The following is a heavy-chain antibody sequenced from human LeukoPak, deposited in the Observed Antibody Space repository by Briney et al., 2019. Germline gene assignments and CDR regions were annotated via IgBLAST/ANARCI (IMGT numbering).Heavy chain of an antibody. Sequence: PSETLSLTCAVYGGSFSGYYWSWIRQPPGKGLDWIGEINHSGSTNYNPSLKSRVTISVDTSKNQFSLKLSSVTAADTAVYYCARVLGPDCSSTSCYTDWFDPWGQGTLVTVSS. CDR3: ARVLGPDCSSTSCYTDWFDP. J-gene: IGHJ5*02. CDR2: INHSGST. CDR1: GGSFSGYY. V-gene: IGHV4-34*01. D-gene: IGHD2-2*02.